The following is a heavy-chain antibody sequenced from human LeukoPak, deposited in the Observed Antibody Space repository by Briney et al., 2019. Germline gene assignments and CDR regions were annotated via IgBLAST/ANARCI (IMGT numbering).Heavy chain of an antibody. CDR1: GGTFISYD. D-gene: IGHD3-22*01. V-gene: IGHV1-69*05. CDR2: SIPILGTA. J-gene: IGHJ4*02. CDR3: ARDLGLYDSSGYTFDY. Sequence: GSSVKVSRKASGGTFISYDISWVRQPPGQGLEWMGGSIPILGTANYAQKFQGRVTITTDECTSTAYMGLSSLRSEDTAVYYSARDLGLYDSSGYTFDYWGQGTLVTVSS.